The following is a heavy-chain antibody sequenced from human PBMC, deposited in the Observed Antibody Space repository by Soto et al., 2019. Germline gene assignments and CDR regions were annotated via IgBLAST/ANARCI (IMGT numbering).Heavy chain of an antibody. Sequence: QPGGSLGLSCKVAGVHFSPEDMSWVRPAPGKGREWIAYISASGYTENYSDSLKGRFTISRDNAQNSLYLQMNSLRAEDTAVYYCARAYSGRLPRRADYYFAMDVWGQGTTVNVS. CDR1: GVHFSPED. V-gene: IGHV3-48*03. CDR3: ARAYSGRLPRRADYYFAMDV. CDR2: ISASGYTE. J-gene: IGHJ6*02. D-gene: IGHD2-15*01.